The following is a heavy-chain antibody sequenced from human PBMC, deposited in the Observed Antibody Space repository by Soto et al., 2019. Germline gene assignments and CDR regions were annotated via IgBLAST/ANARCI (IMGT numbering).Heavy chain of an antibody. J-gene: IGHJ5*02. V-gene: IGHV3-13*01. D-gene: IGHD6-19*01. CDR2: IGTQHDT. CDR3: ARQDSYWLGGGGWFDP. CDR1: GFTFSAYD. Sequence: EVQLVESGGGLVQPGGSLRLSCAASGFTFSAYDMHWVRQPTGKGLEWVSAIGTQHDTYYPDSVKGRFTISRENAKNSLYLQMNSLRSGDTAVYYCARQDSYWLGGGGWFDPWGQGTLVTVSS.